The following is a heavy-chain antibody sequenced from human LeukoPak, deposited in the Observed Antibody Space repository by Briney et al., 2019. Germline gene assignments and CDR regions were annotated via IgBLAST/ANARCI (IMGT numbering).Heavy chain of an antibody. CDR3: AGVSRMITFGGVSDWFDP. D-gene: IGHD3-16*01. J-gene: IGHJ5*02. Sequence: GGSLRLSCAASGFTVSSNYMSWVRQAPGKGLEWVSVIYSGGSTYYADSVKGRFTISRDNSKNTLYLQMNSLRAEDTAVYYCAGVSRMITFGGVSDWFDPWGQGTLVTVSS. CDR2: IYSGGST. CDR1: GFTVSSNY. V-gene: IGHV3-53*01.